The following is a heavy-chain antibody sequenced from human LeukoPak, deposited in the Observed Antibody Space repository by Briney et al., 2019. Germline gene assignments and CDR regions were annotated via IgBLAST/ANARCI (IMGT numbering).Heavy chain of an antibody. CDR2: ISSANTI. CDR3: ARDSLKQLWHFDT. V-gene: IGHV3-48*01. CDR1: GFTFSSYT. D-gene: IGHD6-13*01. Sequence: GGSLRLSCAASGFTFSSYTVNWVRQAPGKGLEWVSYISSANTIYYADSVKGRFTISRDNAKNSLFLQMNSLRAEDTAVYYCARDSLKQLWHFDTWGQGALVTVSS. J-gene: IGHJ4*02.